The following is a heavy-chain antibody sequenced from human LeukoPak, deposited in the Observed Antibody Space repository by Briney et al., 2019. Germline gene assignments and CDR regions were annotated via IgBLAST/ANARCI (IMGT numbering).Heavy chain of an antibody. Sequence: DSVKGRFSISRDDAKNSLYLQMNSLRVEDTALYYCARDAGGSYKGPFDYWGQGILVTVSS. D-gene: IGHD1-26*01. V-gene: IGHV3-21*01. CDR3: ARDAGGSYKGPFDY. J-gene: IGHJ4*02.